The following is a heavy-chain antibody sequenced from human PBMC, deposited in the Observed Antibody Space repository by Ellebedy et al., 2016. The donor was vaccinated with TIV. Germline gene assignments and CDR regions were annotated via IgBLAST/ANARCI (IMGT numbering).Heavy chain of an antibody. CDR3: TNRPRA. CDR1: GFTVSSNY. J-gene: IGHJ5*02. CDR2: IYSSGGT. V-gene: IGHV3-53*01. Sequence: GESLKISCAASGFTVSSNYMSWVRQAPGKGLEWVSLIYSSGGTHYTDSVKGRFTISRDNSKNTLYLQMNNLRAEDTAVYYCTNRPRAWGQGTLVTVSS.